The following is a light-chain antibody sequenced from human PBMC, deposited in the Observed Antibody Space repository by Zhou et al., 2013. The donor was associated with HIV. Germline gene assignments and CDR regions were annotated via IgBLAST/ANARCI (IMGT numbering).Light chain of an antibody. V-gene: IGKV3-20*01. CDR3: QQYGSSPWT. CDR2: GAS. CDR1: QSVSSSY. J-gene: IGKJ1*01. Sequence: EIVLTQSPGTLSLSPGERATLSCRASQSVSSSYLAWYQQKPGQAPRLLIYGASSRATGIPDRFSGSGSGTDFTLTISRLEPEDFAVYYCQQYGSSPWTFGQRDQRWK.